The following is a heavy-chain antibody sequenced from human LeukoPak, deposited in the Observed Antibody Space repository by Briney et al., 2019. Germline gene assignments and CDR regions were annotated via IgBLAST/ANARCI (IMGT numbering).Heavy chain of an antibody. CDR3: AKDAGLIWSGYHNPFDY. D-gene: IGHD3-3*01. J-gene: IGHJ4*02. Sequence: SGRSLRLSCAASGFTFSSYGMHWVRQAPGKGLEWVAVISYDGSNKYYADSVKGRFTISRDNSKNTLYLQMNSLRAEDTAVYYCAKDAGLIWSGYHNPFDYWGQGTLVTVSS. V-gene: IGHV3-30*18. CDR2: ISYDGSNK. CDR1: GFTFSSYG.